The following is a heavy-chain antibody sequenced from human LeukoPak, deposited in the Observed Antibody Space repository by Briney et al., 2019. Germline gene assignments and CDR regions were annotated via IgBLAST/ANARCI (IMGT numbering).Heavy chain of an antibody. V-gene: IGHV1-69*13. Sequence: ASVKVSCKASGGTFSSYAISWVRQAPGQGLEWMGGIIPIIGTANYAQKFQGRVTITADESTSTAYMELSSLRSEDTAVYYCARVPMSSGYYYPNYYYYGMDVWGQGTTVTVSS. CDR3: ARVPMSSGYYYPNYYYYGMDV. CDR2: IIPIIGTA. D-gene: IGHD3-22*01. J-gene: IGHJ6*02. CDR1: GGTFSSYA.